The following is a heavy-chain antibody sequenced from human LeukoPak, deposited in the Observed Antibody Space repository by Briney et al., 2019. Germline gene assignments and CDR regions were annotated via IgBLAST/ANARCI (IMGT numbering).Heavy chain of an antibody. CDR2: ISSSGSTI. Sequence: GGSLRLSCAASGFTFSDYYMSWIRQAPGKGLEWVSYISSSGSTIYYADSVKGRFTISRDNAKNSLYLQMNSLRAEDTAVYYCARVFRRICSGGSCYGTHYYYYYMDIWGKGTTVTISS. V-gene: IGHV3-11*04. CDR1: GFTFSDYY. J-gene: IGHJ6*03. D-gene: IGHD2-15*01. CDR3: ARVFRRICSGGSCYGTHYYYYYMDI.